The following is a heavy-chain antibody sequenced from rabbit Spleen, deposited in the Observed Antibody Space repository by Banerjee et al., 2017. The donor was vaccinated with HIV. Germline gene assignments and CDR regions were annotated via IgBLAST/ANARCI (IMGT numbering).Heavy chain of an antibody. D-gene: IGHD4-1*01. CDR1: GFSFSSNW. J-gene: IGHJ4*01. Sequence: QSLEESGGDLVKPGASLTLTCKASGFSFSSNWICWVRQAPGKGLEWIACIYGGSSDTITYASWAKGRFTISKTSSTTVTLQMTSLTAADTATYFCARDLDDVIGWNFGWWGPGTLVTVS. V-gene: IGHV1S40*01. CDR2: IYGGSSDTI. CDR3: ARDLDDVIGWNFGW.